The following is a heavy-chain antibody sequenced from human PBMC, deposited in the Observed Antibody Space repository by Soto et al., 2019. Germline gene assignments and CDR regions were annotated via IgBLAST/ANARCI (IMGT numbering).Heavy chain of an antibody. CDR1: GFTVSSNY. D-gene: IGHD2-15*01. J-gene: IGHJ6*03. CDR3: ARGPGCSGGSCYEYYYYYYMDV. V-gene: IGHV3-66*01. Sequence: EVQLVESGGGLVQPGGSLRLSCAASGFTVSSNYMSWVRQAPGKGLEWVSVIYSGGSTYYADSVKGRFTISRDNSKNTLYLQMISLRAEDTAVYYCARGPGCSGGSCYEYYYYYYMDVWGKGTTVTVSS. CDR2: IYSGGST.